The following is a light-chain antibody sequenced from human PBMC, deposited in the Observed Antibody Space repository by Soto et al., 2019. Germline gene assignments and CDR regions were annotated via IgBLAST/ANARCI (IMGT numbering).Light chain of an antibody. Sequence: AIPVTQSPSSLSASVGDRVTITCRATQGYRSDLGWYQQKPGKAPKILIYDASTLESGVPSRFSGSGSGTEFTLTISNLQPDDFATYYCQQYESYSPLTFGQGTKVAIK. CDR3: QQYESYSPLT. V-gene: IGKV1-13*02. CDR1: QGYRSD. J-gene: IGKJ1*01. CDR2: DAS.